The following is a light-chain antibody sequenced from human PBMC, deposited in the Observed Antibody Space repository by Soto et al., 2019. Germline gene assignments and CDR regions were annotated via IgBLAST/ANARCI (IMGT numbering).Light chain of an antibody. CDR1: SSDVGSYNL. Sequence: QSVLTQPASVSGSPGQSITISCTGTSSDVGSYNLVSWYQQHPGKAPKVMIYGVSNRPSGVSNRFSGSKSGNTASLTISGLQAEDEADYYCSSYTSSSTRVSGTGTKVTVL. V-gene: IGLV2-14*02. CDR2: GVS. J-gene: IGLJ1*01. CDR3: SSYTSSSTRV.